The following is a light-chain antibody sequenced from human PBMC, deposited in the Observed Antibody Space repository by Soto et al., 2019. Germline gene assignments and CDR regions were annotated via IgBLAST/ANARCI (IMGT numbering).Light chain of an antibody. CDR3: RSYTSSGTQV. CDR2: EVS. J-gene: IGLJ3*02. Sequence: QSALTKPASVSGSPGQSITISCTGTSSDVGGYNYVSWYQQHPGKAPKLIIYEVSNRPSGVSNRFSGSKSGITASLTISVLQDEDEADYYWRSYTSSGTQVFGGGTKLTVL. V-gene: IGLV2-14*01. CDR1: SSDVGGYNY.